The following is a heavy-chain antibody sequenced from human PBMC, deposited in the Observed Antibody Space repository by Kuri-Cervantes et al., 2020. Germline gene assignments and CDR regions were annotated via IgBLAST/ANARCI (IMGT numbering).Heavy chain of an antibody. CDR3: ARGGAAGTVYWFDP. CDR1: GFTFSSDS. D-gene: IGHD6-13*01. J-gene: IGHJ5*02. Sequence: GGSRRLSCAASGFTFSSDSMNWVRQAPGKGLEWVSSISSSSSYIYYADSVKGRVTITRENAKHSRYLQMNSLGAEDTAVYYCARGGAAGTVYWFDPWGQGTLVTVSS. CDR2: ISSSSSYI. V-gene: IGHV3-21*01.